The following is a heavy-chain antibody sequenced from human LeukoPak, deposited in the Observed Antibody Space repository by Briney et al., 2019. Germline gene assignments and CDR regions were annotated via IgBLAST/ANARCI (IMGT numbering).Heavy chain of an antibody. CDR1: GGSVISGSHY. CDR2: IYYSGST. D-gene: IGHD5-12*01. Sequence: SGTLSLTCTVSGGSVISGSHYWTWIRQSPGRGLEWIGYIYYSGSTNYNPSLKSRVTISVDTSKNQFSLKLSSVTAADTAVYYCARDYLILATNYYSYYGMDVWGKGTTVIVSS. CDR3: ARDYLILATNYYSYYGMDV. J-gene: IGHJ6*04. V-gene: IGHV4-61*01.